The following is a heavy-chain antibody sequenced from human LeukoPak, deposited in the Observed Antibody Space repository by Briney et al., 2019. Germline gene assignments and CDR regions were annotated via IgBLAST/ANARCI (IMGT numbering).Heavy chain of an antibody. Sequence: SVKVSCKACGGTFSSYAISWVRQAPGQGLEWMGRIIPILGIANYAQKFQGRVTITADKSTSTAYMELSSLRSEDTAVYYCARAPLSHGYTAPPDYWGQGTLVTVSS. CDR3: ARAPLSHGYTAPPDY. CDR2: IIPILGIA. D-gene: IGHD5-18*01. V-gene: IGHV1-69*04. CDR1: GGTFSSYA. J-gene: IGHJ4*02.